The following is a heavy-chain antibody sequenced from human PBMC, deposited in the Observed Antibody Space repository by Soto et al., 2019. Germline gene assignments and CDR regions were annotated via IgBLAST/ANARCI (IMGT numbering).Heavy chain of an antibody. CDR2: IKQDGSEI. J-gene: IGHJ4*02. CDR3: ARVSSGWWFDY. Sequence: EVQLVESGGGLVQPGGSLRLSCAASGFTFSSHWMSWVRQAPGKGLEWVANIKQDGSEIYYVDSVKGRFTISRDNAKNSLYLQMNSLRAEDTAVYYCARVSSGWWFDYWGQGTLVTVSS. D-gene: IGHD6-19*01. CDR1: GFTFSSHW. V-gene: IGHV3-7*01.